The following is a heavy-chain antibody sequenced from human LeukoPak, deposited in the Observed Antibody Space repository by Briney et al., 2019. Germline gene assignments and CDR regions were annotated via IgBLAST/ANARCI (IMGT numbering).Heavy chain of an antibody. Sequence: ALVKVSCTASGYTFTSYGISWVRQAPGQGLEWVGWISAYNGNTNYAQKLQGRVTMTTDTSTSTAYMELRSLRSDDTAVYYCARDATMVRGYYYYYYGMDVWGQGTTVTVSS. V-gene: IGHV1-18*04. CDR3: ARDATMVRGYYYYYYGMDV. CDR1: GYTFTSYG. D-gene: IGHD3-10*01. CDR2: ISAYNGNT. J-gene: IGHJ6*02.